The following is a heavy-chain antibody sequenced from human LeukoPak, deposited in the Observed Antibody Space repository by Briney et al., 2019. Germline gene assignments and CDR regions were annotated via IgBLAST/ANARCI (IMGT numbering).Heavy chain of an antibody. V-gene: IGHV4-34*01. Sequence: PSETLSLTCAVYGGSFSGYYWSWIRQPPGKGLEWIGEINHSGSTNYNPSLKSRVTISVDTSKNQFSLKLSSVTAADTAVYYCARSGARYYDSSGYPRYFDYWGQGTLVTVSS. J-gene: IGHJ4*02. D-gene: IGHD3-22*01. CDR2: INHSGST. CDR1: GGSFSGYY. CDR3: ARSGARYYDSSGYPRYFDY.